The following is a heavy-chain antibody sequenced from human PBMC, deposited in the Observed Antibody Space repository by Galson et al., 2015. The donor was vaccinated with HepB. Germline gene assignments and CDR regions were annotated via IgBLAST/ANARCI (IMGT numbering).Heavy chain of an antibody. CDR1: GFTVSSNH. CDR2: IYSGGNT. J-gene: IGHJ4*02. D-gene: IGHD4-17*01. CDR3: ASEGARGDYGDYLRY. V-gene: IGHV3-53*01. Sequence: SLRLSCAASGFTVSSNHMSWVRQAPGKGLEWVSVIYSGGNTYYTDSVKGRFTISRDNSKNTLYLQMNSLRAEDTAVYYCASEGARGDYGDYLRYWGQGTLVTVSS.